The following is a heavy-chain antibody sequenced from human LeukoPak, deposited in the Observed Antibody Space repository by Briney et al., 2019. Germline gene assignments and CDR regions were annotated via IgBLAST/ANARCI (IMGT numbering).Heavy chain of an antibody. CDR1: GFTFSNAW. CDR3: AREADSGSSGDYFDY. J-gene: IGHJ4*02. V-gene: IGHV3-7*01. CDR2: IKRDGSEK. D-gene: IGHD6-6*01. Sequence: GGSLRLSCAASGFTFSNAWMSWVRQAPGKGLEWVANIKRDGSEKYYVDSVKGRFTISRDNAKNSLYLQMNSLRAEDTAVYYCAREADSGSSGDYFDYWGQGTLVTVSS.